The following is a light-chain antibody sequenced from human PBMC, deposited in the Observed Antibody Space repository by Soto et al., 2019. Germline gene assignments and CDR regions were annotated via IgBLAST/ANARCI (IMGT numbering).Light chain of an antibody. J-gene: IGKJ2*01. CDR3: QQYGSSPYT. CDR1: LIVRNNY. V-gene: IGKV3-20*01. Sequence: FVLTQSPGTLSLSPGERATLYCRASLIVRNNYLAWYQQKPGQAPRLLIYDAAGRPAGITDRFSGSGSGTDFTLTISRLEPEDSAVYHCQQYGSSPYTFAQGTKLEIK. CDR2: DAA.